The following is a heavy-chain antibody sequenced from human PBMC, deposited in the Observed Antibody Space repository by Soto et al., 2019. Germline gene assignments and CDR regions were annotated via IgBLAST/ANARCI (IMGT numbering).Heavy chain of an antibody. CDR2: VYHTGTT. J-gene: IGHJ5*02. V-gene: IGHV4-59*01. CDR3: ARDFAGRGPFDP. Sequence: SETLSLTCSVSNVSIKSSYWNWIRQSPGKGLEWIGFVYHTGTTKYNPSLKGRVTISVDTSNNEFSLKLTSVTTADTAFYFCARDFAGRGPFDPWGQGTRVTVSS. CDR1: NVSIKSSY. D-gene: IGHD1-26*01.